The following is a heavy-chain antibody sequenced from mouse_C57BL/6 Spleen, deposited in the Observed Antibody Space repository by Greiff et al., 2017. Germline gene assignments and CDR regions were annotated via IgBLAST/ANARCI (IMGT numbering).Heavy chain of an antibody. CDR1: GFTFSDYG. V-gene: IGHV5-17*01. D-gene: IGHD2-3*01. J-gene: IGHJ2*01. CDR3: AREDDGYYVSFDY. Sequence: EVQRVESGGGLVKPGGSLKLSCAASGFTFSDYGMHWVRQAPEKGLEWVAYISSGSSTIYYADTVKGRFTISRDNAKNTLFLQMTSRRSEDTAMYYCAREDDGYYVSFDYWGQGTTLTVSS. CDR2: ISSGSSTI.